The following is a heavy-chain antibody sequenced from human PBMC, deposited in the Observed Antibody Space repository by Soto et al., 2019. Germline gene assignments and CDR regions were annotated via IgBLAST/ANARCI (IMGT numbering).Heavy chain of an antibody. V-gene: IGHV5-10-1*01. Sequence: GESLKISCKGSGYSFTSYWIGWVRQMPGKGLEWMGRIDPSDSYTNYSPSFQGHVTISADKSISTAYLQWSSLKASDTAMYYCARQRRGDSSGYRYYYNVGMDIGVQGTTV. D-gene: IGHD3-22*01. J-gene: IGHJ6*02. CDR1: GYSFTSYW. CDR3: ARQRRGDSSGYRYYYNVGMDI. CDR2: IDPSDSYT.